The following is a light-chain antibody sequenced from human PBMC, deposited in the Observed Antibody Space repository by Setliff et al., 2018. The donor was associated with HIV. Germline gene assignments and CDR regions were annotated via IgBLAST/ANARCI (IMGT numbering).Light chain of an antibody. J-gene: IGLJ1*01. CDR2: DVS. Sequence: QSALAQPASVSGSPGQSITISCTGTSSDLGGYNYVSWYQQHPGKAPKLMIYDVSNRPSGVSNRFSGSKSGNTASLTISGLQAEGEADYYCTSYTSSSTPYVFGTGTKVTVL. CDR3: TSYTSSSTPYV. CDR1: SSDLGGYNY. V-gene: IGLV2-14*01.